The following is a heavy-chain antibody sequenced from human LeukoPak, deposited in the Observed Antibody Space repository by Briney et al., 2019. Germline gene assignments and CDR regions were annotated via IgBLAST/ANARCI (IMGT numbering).Heavy chain of an antibody. D-gene: IGHD2-2*01. V-gene: IGHV1-24*01. J-gene: IGHJ4*02. CDR1: GYTLTELS. Sequence: ASVKVSCKVSGYTLTELSTHWVRQAPGKGLEWMGGFDPEDGETIYAQKFQGRVTMTEDTSTDTAYMELSSLRSEDTAVYYCATRRPYCSSTSCYPGLFDYWGQGTLVTVSS. CDR2: FDPEDGET. CDR3: ATRRPYCSSTSCYPGLFDY.